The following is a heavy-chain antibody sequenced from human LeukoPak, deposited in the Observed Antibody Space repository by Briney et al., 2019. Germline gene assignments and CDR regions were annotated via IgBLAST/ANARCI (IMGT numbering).Heavy chain of an antibody. J-gene: IGHJ4*02. CDR2: IYYRGST. Sequence: SETLSLTCTVSGGSISNYYCGGIRQPPAKELECMGYIYYRGSTIYNPSLRSRVTMSVDTSKNQFSLKMSSVTAADTAVYYCASGTRGSGTYAFNYWGQGTLVTVSS. D-gene: IGHD3-10*01. CDR1: GGSISNYY. CDR3: ASGTRGSGTYAFNY. V-gene: IGHV4-59*01.